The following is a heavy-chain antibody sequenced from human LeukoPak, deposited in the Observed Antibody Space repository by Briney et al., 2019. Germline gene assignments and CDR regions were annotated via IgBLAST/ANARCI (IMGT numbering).Heavy chain of an antibody. V-gene: IGHV4-4*07. D-gene: IGHD2-2*01. J-gene: IGHJ6*03. CDR1: GGSLSSYY. Sequence: PSETLSLTCTVSGGSLSSYYWSWIRQPAGKGLEWIGRVYTSGSTNYNPSLKSRVTMSIDTSKNQFSLEVSSVTAADTAVYYCARAPGYCSTTSCEYYCYMDVWGKGTTVTVSS. CDR2: VYTSGST. CDR3: ARAPGYCSTTSCEYYCYMDV.